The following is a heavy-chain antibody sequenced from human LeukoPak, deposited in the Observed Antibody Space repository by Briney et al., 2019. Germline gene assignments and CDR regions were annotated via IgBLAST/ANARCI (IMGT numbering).Heavy chain of an antibody. CDR2: INWNSGSK. CDR3: AKGGGSLIPYYFDS. CDR1: GFTFDDYA. D-gene: IGHD1-26*01. J-gene: IGHJ4*02. V-gene: IGHV3-9*01. Sequence: PGRSLRLSCAASGFTFDDYAIHWVRQAPGKGLEWVSGINWNSGSKHYADSVKGRFTISRDNAKNSLYLQMNSLRAEDTALYYCAKGGGSLIPYYFDSWGQGTLVTVSS.